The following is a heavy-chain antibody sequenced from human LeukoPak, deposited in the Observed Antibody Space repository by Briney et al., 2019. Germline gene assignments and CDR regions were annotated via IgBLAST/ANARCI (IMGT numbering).Heavy chain of an antibody. Sequence: SVNASCKASGGTFSSYAISWVRQAPGQGLEWMGGIIPIFGTANYAQKFQGRVTITADESTSTAYMELSSLRSEDTAVYYCARDRVQLWLSGNFDYWGQGTLVTVSS. CDR1: GGTFSSYA. V-gene: IGHV1-69*01. CDR2: IIPIFGTA. J-gene: IGHJ4*02. CDR3: ARDRVQLWLSGNFDY. D-gene: IGHD5-18*01.